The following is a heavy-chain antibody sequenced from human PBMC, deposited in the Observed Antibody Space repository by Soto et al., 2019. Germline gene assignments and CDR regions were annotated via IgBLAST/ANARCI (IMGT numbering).Heavy chain of an antibody. Sequence: GCIRLSCSSCGVNFYNAWISWARQDPGKGLEWVGRIKSKTDGGTTDYAAPVKGRFTISRDDSKNTLYLQMNSLKTEDTAVYYCTPSWGITGTAYWGQPPLGTVSS. CDR1: GVNFYNAW. J-gene: IGHJ4*03. CDR3: TPSWGITGTAY. D-gene: IGHD1-20*01. CDR2: IKSKTDGGTT. V-gene: IGHV3-15*01.